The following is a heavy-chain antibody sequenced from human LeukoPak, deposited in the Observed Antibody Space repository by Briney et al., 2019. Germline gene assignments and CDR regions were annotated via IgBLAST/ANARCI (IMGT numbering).Heavy chain of an antibody. CDR3: TSGLGGSYYYYYMDV. CDR1: GFTFSGSA. CDR2: IRSKANSYAT. Sequence: GGSLRLSCAASGFTFSGSAMHWVRQAPGKGLEWVGRIRSKANSYATAYAASVKGRFTIPRDDSKNTAYLQMNSLKTEDTAVYYCTSGLGGSYYYYYMDVWGKGTTVTVSS. V-gene: IGHV3-73*01. J-gene: IGHJ6*03. D-gene: IGHD1-26*01.